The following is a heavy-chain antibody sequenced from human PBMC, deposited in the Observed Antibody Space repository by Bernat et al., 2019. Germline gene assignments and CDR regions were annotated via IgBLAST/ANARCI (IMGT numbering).Heavy chain of an antibody. CDR1: GFTFGSYG. V-gene: IGHV3-33*01. CDR3: ARAGFGTVSYFYYYMDV. Sequence: QVQLVESGGAVVQPGRSLRLSCAASGFTFGSYGMHWVRQAPGKGLEWVALLLSDGSDEYYAYSVKGRFTISRDISKNALYLQMNRLRVEDTAVYFCARAGFGTVSYFYYYMDVWGKGTTVAVSS. J-gene: IGHJ6*03. CDR2: LLSDGSDE. D-gene: IGHD1-1*01.